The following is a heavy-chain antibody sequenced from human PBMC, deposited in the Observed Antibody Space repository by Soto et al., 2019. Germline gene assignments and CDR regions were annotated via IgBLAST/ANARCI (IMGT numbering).Heavy chain of an antibody. CDR1: GFTFSSYD. J-gene: IGHJ3*02. V-gene: IGHV3-13*01. Sequence: GGSLRLSCAASGFTFSSYDMHWVRQATGKGLEWVSAIGTAGDTYYPGSVKGRFTISRENAKNSLYLQMNSLRAGDTAVYYCARYCSGGSCYSSGAFDIWGQGTMVTVSS. CDR3: ARYCSGGSCYSSGAFDI. CDR2: IGTAGDT. D-gene: IGHD2-15*01.